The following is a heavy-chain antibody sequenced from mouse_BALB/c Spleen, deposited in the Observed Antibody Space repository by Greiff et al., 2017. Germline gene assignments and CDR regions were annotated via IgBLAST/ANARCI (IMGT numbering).Heavy chain of an antibody. Sequence: EVQLQQSGPGLVKPSQSLSLTCSVTGYSITSGYYWNWIRQFPGNQLEWMGYISYDGSNNYNPSLKNRISITRDTSKNQFFLKLNSVTTEDTATYYCASFPGTRDHFDYWGQGTTLTVSS. CDR1: GYSITSGYY. CDR3: ASFPGTRDHFDY. CDR2: ISYDGSN. J-gene: IGHJ2*01. D-gene: IGHD3-3*01. V-gene: IGHV3-6*02.